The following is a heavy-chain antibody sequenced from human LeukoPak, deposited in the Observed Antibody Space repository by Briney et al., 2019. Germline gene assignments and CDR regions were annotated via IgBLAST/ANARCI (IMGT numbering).Heavy chain of an antibody. V-gene: IGHV1-2*02. J-gene: IGHJ2*01. D-gene: IGHD6-13*01. CDR1: GYTFTGYY. CDR2: INPNSGDT. CDR3: AIPEPSGIAAAAERYFDL. Sequence: ASVKVSCKASGYTFTGYYMHWVRQAPGQGLEWVGWINPNSGDTKCAQKFQGRVTITRDTSISTAYMELSSLRSEDTAVYYCAIPEPSGIAAAAERYFDLWGRGTLVTVSS.